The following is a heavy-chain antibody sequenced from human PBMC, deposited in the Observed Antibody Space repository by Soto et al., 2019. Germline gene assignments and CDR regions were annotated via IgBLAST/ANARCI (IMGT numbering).Heavy chain of an antibody. CDR2: IIPIFGTA. CDR1: GGPFSSYA. CDR3: ARVSITIFEVVINPDYYYYGMDV. D-gene: IGHD3-3*01. Sequence: GASVQVSCKASGGPFSSYAISWVRQAPGQGLEWMGGIIPIFGTANYAQKFQGRVTITADDSTSTAYMELSSLRSEDTAVYYCARVSITIFEVVINPDYYYYGMDVWGQGTKVTVAS. V-gene: IGHV1-69*13. J-gene: IGHJ6*02.